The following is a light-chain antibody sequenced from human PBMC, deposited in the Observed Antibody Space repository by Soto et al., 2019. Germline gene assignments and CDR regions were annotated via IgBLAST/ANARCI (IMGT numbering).Light chain of an antibody. J-gene: IGKJ1*01. V-gene: IGKV3-11*01. CDR1: QSISTH. CDR2: DAS. Sequence: EIVLTQSPATLSLSPGEGATLSCRASQSISTHLARYQQRPGQAPRLLIYDASNRATGIPARFSGSGSGTDFTLTINSLEPEDFAVYYCQQRSDWPPWTFGQGTKVEIK. CDR3: QQRSDWPPWT.